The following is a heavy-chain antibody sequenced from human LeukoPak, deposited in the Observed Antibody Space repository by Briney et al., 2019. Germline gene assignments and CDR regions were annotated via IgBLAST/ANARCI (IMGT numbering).Heavy chain of an antibody. CDR1: GEYFSTYY. V-gene: IGHV4-34*01. CDR2: INHSGST. Sequence: PSETLSLTCAVYGEYFSTYYYSWIRQPPGKGLEWIGEINHSGSTNYNPSLKSRLTISVDMSKKQFFLRLSSVTAADTAVYYCARRQVLYYYDSSGYSKGTYYFDYWGQGILVTVSS. J-gene: IGHJ4*02. D-gene: IGHD3-22*01. CDR3: ARRQVLYYYDSSGYSKGTYYFDY.